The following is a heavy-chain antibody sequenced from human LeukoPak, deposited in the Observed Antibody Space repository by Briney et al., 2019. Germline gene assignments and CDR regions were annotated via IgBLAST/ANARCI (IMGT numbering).Heavy chain of an antibody. Sequence: SETLSLTCAVYGGSFSGYYWSWIRQPPGKGLEWIGEINHSGSTNYNPSLKSRVTISVDTSKNQFSLKLSSVTAADTAVYYCARGRYHDSSGYYYWGRGTLVTVSS. CDR2: INHSGST. J-gene: IGHJ4*02. CDR1: GGSFSGYY. D-gene: IGHD3-22*01. V-gene: IGHV4-34*01. CDR3: ARGRYHDSSGYYY.